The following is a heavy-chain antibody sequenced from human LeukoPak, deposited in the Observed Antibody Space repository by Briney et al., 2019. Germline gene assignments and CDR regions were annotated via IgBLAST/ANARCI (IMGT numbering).Heavy chain of an antibody. CDR1: GYTFTSYY. D-gene: IGHD2-21*02. CDR3: ARDHAPHPSYCGGDCYYPNWFDP. CDR2: INPSGGRT. Sequence: GASVKVSYKASGYTFTSYYMHWVRQAPGQGLEWMGIINPSGGRTSYAQKFQGRVTMTRDTSTSTVYMELSSLRSEDTAVYYCARDHAPHPSYCGGDCYYPNWFDPWGQGTLVTVSS. V-gene: IGHV1-46*01. J-gene: IGHJ5*02.